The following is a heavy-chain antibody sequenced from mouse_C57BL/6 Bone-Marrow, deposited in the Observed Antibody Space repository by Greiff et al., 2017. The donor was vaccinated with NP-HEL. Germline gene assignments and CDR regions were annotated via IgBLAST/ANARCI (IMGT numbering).Heavy chain of an antibody. D-gene: IGHD2-2*01. CDR1: GYTFTSYW. CDR2: ITPSNGGT. Sequence: QVQLQQPGTELVKPGASVKLSCKASGYTFTSYWMHWVKQRPGQGLEWIGNITPSNGGTNYNEKFKSKATLTVDNSSSTAYMQLSSLSSEDSAVYYCARAWTIYYGYDGGDYYAMDYWGQGTSVTVSS. CDR3: ARAWTIYYGYDGGDYYAMDY. V-gene: IGHV1-53*01. J-gene: IGHJ4*01.